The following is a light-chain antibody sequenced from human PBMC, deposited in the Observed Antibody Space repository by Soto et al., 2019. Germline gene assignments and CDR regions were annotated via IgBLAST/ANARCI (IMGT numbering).Light chain of an antibody. CDR1: SSNIGAGYD. CDR2: AYN. V-gene: IGLV1-40*01. CDR3: QSYDSSLSGSV. Sequence: QLVLTQPPSVSGAPGQRVTISCIGSSSNIGAGYDVHWYQQVPGTAPKLLIYAYNNRPSGVPDRFSGSKSGTSASLAITGLQAEDEADYYCQSYDSSLSGSVFGGGTKVTVL. J-gene: IGLJ2*01.